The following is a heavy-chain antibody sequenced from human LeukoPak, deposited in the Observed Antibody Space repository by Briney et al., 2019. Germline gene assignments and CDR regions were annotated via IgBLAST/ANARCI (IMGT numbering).Heavy chain of an antibody. CDR1: GGSMSSYY. J-gene: IGHJ4*02. CDR2: IYYSGST. V-gene: IGHV4-59*01. D-gene: IGHD3-16*01. CDR3: ARGRYGWLPFDY. Sequence: PSQTLSLTCTVSGGSMSSYYWSWIRQPPGKGLEWIGYIYYSGSTNYNPSLKSRVTISVDTSKNQFTLKLSSVTAADTAVYYCARGRYGWLPFDYWGQGTLVTVSS.